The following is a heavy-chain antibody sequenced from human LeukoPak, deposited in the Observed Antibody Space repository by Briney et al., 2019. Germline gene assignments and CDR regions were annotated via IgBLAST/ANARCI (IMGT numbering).Heavy chain of an antibody. CDR3: ARGEQLVAVFDY. V-gene: IGHV4-34*01. J-gene: IGHJ4*02. D-gene: IGHD6-6*01. CDR2: INHSGST. Sequence: KPSETLSPTRAVYGGSFSGYYWSWIRPPPRKGLGGIGEINHSGSTNYNPSLKSRVTISVDTSKNQFSLKLSSVTAADTAVYYCARGEQLVAVFDYWGQGTLVTVSS. CDR1: GGSFSGYY.